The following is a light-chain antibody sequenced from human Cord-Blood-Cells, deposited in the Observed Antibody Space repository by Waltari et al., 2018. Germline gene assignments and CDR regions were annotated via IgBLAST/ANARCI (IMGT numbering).Light chain of an antibody. CDR3: QQSYSTPPT. CDR2: AAS. V-gene: IGKV1-39*01. Sequence: DIQMTQSPSSLSASVGYRVTITCRASQSISSYLNWYQQKPVKAPKLLIYAASSLQSGVPSRFSGSGSGTDFTLTISSLQPEDFATYYCQQSYSTPPTFGQGTKVEIK. CDR1: QSISSY. J-gene: IGKJ1*01.